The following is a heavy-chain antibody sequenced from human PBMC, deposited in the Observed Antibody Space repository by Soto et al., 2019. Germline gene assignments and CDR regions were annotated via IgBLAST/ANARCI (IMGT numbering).Heavy chain of an antibody. Sequence: GGSLRLSCAASGFTFSSYSMNWVRQAPGKGLEWVSYISSSSSTIYYADSVKGRFTISRDNAKNSLYLQMNSLRAEDTAVYYCAGIAVAGNGAFDIWGQGTMVTVSS. V-gene: IGHV3-48*01. CDR1: GFTFSSYS. CDR2: ISSSSSTI. CDR3: AGIAVAGNGAFDI. D-gene: IGHD6-19*01. J-gene: IGHJ3*02.